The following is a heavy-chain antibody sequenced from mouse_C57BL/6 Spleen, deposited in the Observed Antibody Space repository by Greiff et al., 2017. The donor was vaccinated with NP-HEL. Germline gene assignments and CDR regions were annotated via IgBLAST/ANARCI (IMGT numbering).Heavy chain of an antibody. V-gene: IGHV1-15*01. CDR3: TKGDSNYGYAMDY. Sequence: QVQLQQSGAELVRPGASVTLSCKASGYTFTDYEMHWVKQTPVHGLEWIGAIDPETGGTAYNQKFKGKAILTADKSSSTAYMELRSLTSEDSAVYYCTKGDSNYGYAMDYWGQGTSVTVSS. CDR2: IDPETGGT. J-gene: IGHJ4*01. D-gene: IGHD2-5*01. CDR1: GYTFTDYE.